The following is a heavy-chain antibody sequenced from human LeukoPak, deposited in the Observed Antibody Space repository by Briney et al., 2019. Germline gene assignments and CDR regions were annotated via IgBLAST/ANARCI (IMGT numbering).Heavy chain of an antibody. D-gene: IGHD1-26*01. CDR1: GYTFTGYY. CDR2: INPNSGGT. CDR3: ARAPYSGSLDY. J-gene: IGHJ4*02. Sequence: EASVKVSCKASGYTFTGYYMHWVRQAPGQGLEWMGWINPNSGGTNYAQRFQGRVTMTRDTSTSTVYMEPSSLRSEDTAVYYCARAPYSGSLDYWGQGTLVTVSS. V-gene: IGHV1-2*02.